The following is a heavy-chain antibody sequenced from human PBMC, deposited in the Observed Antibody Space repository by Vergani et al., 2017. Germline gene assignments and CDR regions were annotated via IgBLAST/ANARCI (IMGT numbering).Heavy chain of an antibody. CDR1: GFSFSNAW. D-gene: IGHD4-23*01. Sequence: EVQLVESGGGLVKPGGSLRLSCAASGFSFSNAWMTWVRQGPGKGLEWVGRIKSQIDGGTTDYAAPVKGRFTISRDNSKNTLYLQMNSLRAEDTAVFYCAKEPNYGGNSDSWGQGTLVTVSS. CDR3: AKEPNYGGNSDS. J-gene: IGHJ4*02. V-gene: IGHV3-15*01. CDR2: IKSQIDGGTT.